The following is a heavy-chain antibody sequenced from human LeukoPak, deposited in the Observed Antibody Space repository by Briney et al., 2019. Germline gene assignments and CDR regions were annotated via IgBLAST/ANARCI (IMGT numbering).Heavy chain of an antibody. CDR3: ARDRAGSASYYGAGDY. Sequence: SETLSLTCTVSGGSISNYYWSWIRQPAGKGLEWIGRIYTSGSTNYNPSLKSRVTMSVDTSKNQFSLKLSSVTAADTAVYYCARDRAGSASYYGAGDYWGQGTLVTVSS. D-gene: IGHD1-26*01. V-gene: IGHV4-4*07. J-gene: IGHJ4*02. CDR1: GGSISNYY. CDR2: IYTSGST.